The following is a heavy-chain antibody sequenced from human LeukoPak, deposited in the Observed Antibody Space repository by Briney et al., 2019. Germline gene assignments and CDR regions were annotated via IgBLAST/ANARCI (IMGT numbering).Heavy chain of an antibody. CDR1: GFTFDDYA. CDR3: AKDTRGTIFGVVFYGMDV. D-gene: IGHD3-3*01. V-gene: IGHV3-9*01. Sequence: GGSLRLSCAASGFTFDDYAMHWVRQAPGKGLEWVSGISWNSGSIGYADSVKGRFTISRDNAKNSLYLQMNSLRAEDTALYYCAKDTRGTIFGVVFYGMDVGGQGTTVTVSS. CDR2: ISWNSGSI. J-gene: IGHJ6*02.